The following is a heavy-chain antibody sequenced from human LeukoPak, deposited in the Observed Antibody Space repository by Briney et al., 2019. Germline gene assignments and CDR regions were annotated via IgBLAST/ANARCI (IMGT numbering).Heavy chain of an antibody. J-gene: IGHJ5*02. CDR3: ARGYSSGWYVNWFDP. CDR1: SGSISSYY. Sequence: SETLSLTCTVSSGSISSYYWSWIRQPPGKGLEWIGYIYYSGSTNYNPSLKSRVTMSVDTSKNQFSLKLSSVTAADTAVYYCARGYSSGWYVNWFDPWGQGTLVTVSS. CDR2: IYYSGST. D-gene: IGHD6-19*01. V-gene: IGHV4-59*01.